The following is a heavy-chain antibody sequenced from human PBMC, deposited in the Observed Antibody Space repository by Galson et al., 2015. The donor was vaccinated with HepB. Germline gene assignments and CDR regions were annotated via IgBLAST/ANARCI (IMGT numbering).Heavy chain of an antibody. D-gene: IGHD3-10*01. CDR3: AKTPKLWFGTFDP. J-gene: IGHJ5*02. Sequence: SLRLSCAASGFTFDDYAMHWVRQAPGKGLEWVSGISWNSGSIGYADSVKGRFTISRDNAKNSLYLQMNSLRAEDTALYYCAKTPKLWFGTFDPWGQGTLVTVSS. V-gene: IGHV3-9*01. CDR2: ISWNSGSI. CDR1: GFTFDDYA.